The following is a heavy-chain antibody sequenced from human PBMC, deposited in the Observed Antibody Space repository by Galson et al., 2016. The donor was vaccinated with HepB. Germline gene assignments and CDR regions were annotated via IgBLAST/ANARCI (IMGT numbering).Heavy chain of an antibody. J-gene: IGHJ3*02. CDR3: ARDGIALFVFEI. CDR1: GFSLSTTGEA. V-gene: IGHV4-30-4*08. CDR2: IYNSGST. D-gene: IGHD2-21*01. Sequence: LVKPTQTLTLTCTFSGFSLSTTGEAVGWTRQPPGKGLEWIGYIYNSGSTGYNPSLESRVSISVDTSKNQFSLRLTSVTAADTAVYYCARDGIALFVFEIWGQGTMVTVSS.